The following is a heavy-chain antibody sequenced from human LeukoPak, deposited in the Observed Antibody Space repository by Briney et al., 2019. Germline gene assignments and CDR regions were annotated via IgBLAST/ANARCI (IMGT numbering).Heavy chain of an antibody. CDR3: ARLTVTPYYFDY. Sequence: SVKVSCKASGGTFSSYAISWVRQAPGQGLEWMGRIIPILGIANYAQRFQGRVTITADKSTSTAYMELSSLRSEDTAVYYCARLTVTPYYFDYWGQGTLVTVSS. V-gene: IGHV1-69*04. D-gene: IGHD4-11*01. J-gene: IGHJ4*02. CDR1: GGTFSSYA. CDR2: IIPILGIA.